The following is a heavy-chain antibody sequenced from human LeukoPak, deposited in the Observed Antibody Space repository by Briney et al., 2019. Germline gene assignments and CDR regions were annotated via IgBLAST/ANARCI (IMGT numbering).Heavy chain of an antibody. CDR2: IYYSGST. D-gene: IGHD2-15*01. CDR3: ARDGGLDYYYYYGMDV. Sequence: SETLSLTRTVSGGSISSYYWSWIRQPPGKGLEWIGYIYYSGSTNYNPSLKSRVTISVDTSKNQFSLKLSSVTAADTAVYYCARDGGLDYYYYYGMDVWGQGTTVTVSS. V-gene: IGHV4-59*01. CDR1: GGSISSYY. J-gene: IGHJ6*02.